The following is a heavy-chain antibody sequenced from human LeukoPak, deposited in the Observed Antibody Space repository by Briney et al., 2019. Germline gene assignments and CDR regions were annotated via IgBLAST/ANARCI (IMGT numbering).Heavy chain of an antibody. V-gene: IGHV3-7*01. CDR2: IKQDGSEK. CDR1: GFSFSTYW. CDR3: ARGKERDDILTGPPDY. D-gene: IGHD3-9*01. Sequence: PGGSLRLSCAASGFSFSTYWMSWVRQAPGKGLEWVANIKQDGSEKYYVDSVKGRFTISRDNAKNSLYLQMNSLRADDTAVYYCARGKERDDILTGPPDYWGQGTLVTVSS. J-gene: IGHJ4*02.